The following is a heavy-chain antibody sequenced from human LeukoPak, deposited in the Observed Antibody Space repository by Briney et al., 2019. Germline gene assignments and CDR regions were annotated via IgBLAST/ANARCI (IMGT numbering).Heavy chain of an antibody. CDR2: INHSGST. D-gene: IGHD6-13*01. Sequence: SETLSLTCAVYGGSFSGYYWSWIRQPPGKGLEWIGEINHSGSTNYNPSLKSRVTISVDTSKNQFSLKLSSVTAADTAVYYCAGVYFVGIAAGLPAGYFQHWGQGTLVTVSS. CDR1: GGSFSGYY. CDR3: AGVYFVGIAAGLPAGYFQH. J-gene: IGHJ1*01. V-gene: IGHV4-34*01.